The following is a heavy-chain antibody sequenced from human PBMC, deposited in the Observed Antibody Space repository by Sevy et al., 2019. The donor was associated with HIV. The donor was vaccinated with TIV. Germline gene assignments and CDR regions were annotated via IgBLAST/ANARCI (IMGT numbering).Heavy chain of an antibody. CDR3: ARGWSIAARILAYYYYGMDV. V-gene: IGHV1-2*04. J-gene: IGHJ6*02. CDR2: INPNSGGT. Sequence: ASVKVSCKASGYTFTGYYMHWVRQAPGQGLEWMGWINPNSGGTNYAQKFQGWVTMTRDTSISTAYMELSRLRSDDTAVYYCARGWSIAARILAYYYYGMDVWGQGTTVTVSS. D-gene: IGHD6-6*01. CDR1: GYTFTGYY.